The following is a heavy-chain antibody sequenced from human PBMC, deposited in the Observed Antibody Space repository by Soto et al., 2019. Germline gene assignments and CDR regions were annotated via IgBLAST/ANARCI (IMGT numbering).Heavy chain of an antibody. D-gene: IGHD6-13*01. J-gene: IGHJ6*02. CDR1: GGSISSGGYY. V-gene: IGHV4-31*03. CDR3: ARDRGRIAAAPRGNYYYYYGMDV. CDR2: IYYSGST. Sequence: SETLSLTCTVSGGSISSGGYYWSWIRQHPGKGLEWIGYIYYSGSTYYNPSLKSRVTISVDTSKNQFSLKLSSVTAADTAVYYCARDRGRIAAAPRGNYYYYYGMDVWGQGTTVTVSS.